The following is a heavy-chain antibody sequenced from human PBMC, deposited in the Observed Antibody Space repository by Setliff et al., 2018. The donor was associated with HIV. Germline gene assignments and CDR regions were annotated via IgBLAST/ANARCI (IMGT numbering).Heavy chain of an antibody. V-gene: IGHV5-51*01. Sequence: GESLKISCKGSGYSFSTYWIAWVRQMPGKGLEWMGVIFPGDSDARYSPSFQGPVTISVDESSSTAYLQWRSLQAPDTAMYYCATRLNFGASDAFDIWGQGTMVTVSS. D-gene: IGHD3-10*01. CDR3: ATRLNFGASDAFDI. CDR1: GYSFSTYW. CDR2: IFPGDSDA. J-gene: IGHJ3*02.